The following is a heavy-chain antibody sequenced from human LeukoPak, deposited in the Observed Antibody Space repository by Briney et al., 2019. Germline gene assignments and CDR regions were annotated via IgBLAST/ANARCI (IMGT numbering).Heavy chain of an antibody. D-gene: IGHD3-10*01. CDR1: GFTFSRYA. V-gene: IGHV3-21*01. J-gene: IGHJ4*02. CDR2: ISSSSSYI. CDR3: ARVPYGSGSSIDY. Sequence: GGSLRLSCAASGFTFSRYAMNWVRQAPGKGLEWVSSISSSSSYIYYADSVKGRFTISRDNAKNSLYLQMNSLRAEDTAVYYCARVPYGSGSSIDYWGQGTLVTVSP.